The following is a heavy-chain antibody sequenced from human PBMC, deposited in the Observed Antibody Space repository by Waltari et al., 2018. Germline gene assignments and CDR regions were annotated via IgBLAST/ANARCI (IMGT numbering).Heavy chain of an antibody. Sequence: EVQLVESGGGLIQPGGSLRLSCVASGVTVSNNYMTWLRQAPGKGLELVSLIYSGGTTYYEESVRGRFTISRDGSKNTVYLQMNSLRAEDTAVYFCARNQVETALGYWGQGTLVTVSS. D-gene: IGHD2-21*02. V-gene: IGHV3-53*01. CDR2: IYSGGTT. J-gene: IGHJ4*02. CDR3: ARNQVETALGY. CDR1: GVTVSNNY.